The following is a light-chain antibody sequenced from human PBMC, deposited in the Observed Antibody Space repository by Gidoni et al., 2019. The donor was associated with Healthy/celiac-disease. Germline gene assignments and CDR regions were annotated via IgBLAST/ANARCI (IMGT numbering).Light chain of an antibody. CDR1: QSVSSSY. CDR3: QQYGSSPSMYT. CDR2: GAS. J-gene: IGKJ2*01. Sequence: EIVLTQSPGTLSLSPGERATLSCRASQSVSSSYLAWYQQKPGQAPRLLIYGASSRATGIPDRFSGSGSGTDFTLTISRLEPEDFAVCYCQQYGSSPSMYTFGQGTKLEIK. V-gene: IGKV3-20*01.